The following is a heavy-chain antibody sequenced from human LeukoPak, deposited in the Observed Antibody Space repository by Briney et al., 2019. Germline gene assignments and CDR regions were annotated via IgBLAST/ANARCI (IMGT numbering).Heavy chain of an antibody. CDR2: INPSGGST. J-gene: IGHJ4*02. CDR1: RYTFTSYY. CDR3: ARAHQSYYDSSGYYSGVDY. D-gene: IGHD3-22*01. V-gene: IGHV1-46*01. Sequence: ASVKVSCKASRYTFTSYYMHWVRQAPGQGLEWMGIINPSGGSTSYAQKFQGRVTVTRDTSTSTVYMELSSLRSEDTAVYYCARAHQSYYDSSGYYSGVDYWGQGTLVTVSS.